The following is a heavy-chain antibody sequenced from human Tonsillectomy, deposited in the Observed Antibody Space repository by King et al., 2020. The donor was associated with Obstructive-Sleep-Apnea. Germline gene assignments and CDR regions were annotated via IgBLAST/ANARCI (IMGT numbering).Heavy chain of an antibody. Sequence: VQLPQWGAGLLKPSETLSLNCAVYGGSFSGYYWSWIRQPPGKGLEWIGEINHSGSTNYNPSLKSRVTISVDTSKNQFSLKLSSVTAADTAVYYCARVKGGDYWGQGTLVTVSS. V-gene: IGHV4-34*01. CDR2: INHSGST. J-gene: IGHJ4*02. CDR3: ARVKGGDY. D-gene: IGHD1-26*01. CDR1: GGSFSGYY.